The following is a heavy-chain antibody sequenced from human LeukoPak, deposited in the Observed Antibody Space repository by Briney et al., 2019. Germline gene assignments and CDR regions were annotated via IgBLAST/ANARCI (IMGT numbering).Heavy chain of an antibody. CDR1: GYTFTVYY. CDR2: INPNSGGT. J-gene: IGHJ5*02. CDR3: ARAARWSGYYWDWFDP. D-gene: IGHD3-3*01. V-gene: IGHV1-2*02. Sequence: ASVTVSCKASGYTFTVYYMHWVRQAPGQGLEWMGWINPNSGGTNYAQTFQGRVTMTRDTSISTAYMELSRLRSDDTAVYYCARAARWSGYYWDWFDPWGQGTLVTVSS.